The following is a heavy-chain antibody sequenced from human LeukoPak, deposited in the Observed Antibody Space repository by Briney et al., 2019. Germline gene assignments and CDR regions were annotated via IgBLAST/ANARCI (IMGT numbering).Heavy chain of an antibody. CDR1: GFTFSNYW. D-gene: IGHD1-26*01. CDR2: IKQDGSEE. V-gene: IGHV3-7*03. Sequence: GGSLRLSCAASGFTFSNYWMSWVRQAPGKGLEWVAKIKQDGSEEYYVDSVKGRFTISRDNAKNSLFLQMNSLRVEDTAIYYCARVGVGATYFDYWGQGTLVTVSS. J-gene: IGHJ4*02. CDR3: ARVGVGATYFDY.